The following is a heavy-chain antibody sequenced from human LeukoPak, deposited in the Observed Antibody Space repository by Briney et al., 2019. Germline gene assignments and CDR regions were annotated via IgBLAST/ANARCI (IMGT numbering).Heavy chain of an antibody. CDR3: ARRFLEWLQDY. J-gene: IGHJ4*02. CDR2: ISSSSSYM. D-gene: IGHD3-3*01. CDR1: GFTFSSYS. V-gene: IGHV3-21*01. Sequence: GGSLRLSCAASGFTFSSYSMNWVRQAPGKGLEWVSSISSSSSYMYYADSVKGRFTISRDNAKNTLYLQMNSLRAEDTAVYYCARRFLEWLQDYWGQGTLVTVSS.